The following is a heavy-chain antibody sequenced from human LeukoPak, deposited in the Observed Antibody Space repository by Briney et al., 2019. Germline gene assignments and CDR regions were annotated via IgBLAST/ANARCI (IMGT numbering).Heavy chain of an antibody. Sequence: SETLSLTCAVYGGSFSGYYWSWIRQPPGKGLEWIGEINHSGSTNYNPSLKSRVTISVDTSKNQFSLKLSSVTAADTAVYYCARGVGATSSNWFDPWGQGTLVTVSS. CDR2: INHSGST. D-gene: IGHD1-26*01. CDR1: GGSFSGYY. J-gene: IGHJ5*02. CDR3: ARGVGATSSNWFDP. V-gene: IGHV4-34*01.